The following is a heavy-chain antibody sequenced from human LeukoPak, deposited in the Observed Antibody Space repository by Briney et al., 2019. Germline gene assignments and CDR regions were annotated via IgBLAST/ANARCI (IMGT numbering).Heavy chain of an antibody. J-gene: IGHJ5*02. Sequence: PGGSLRLSCAASGFTFSNYGMHWVRQAPGKGLEWVAFIRYDGSNKYYADSVKGRFTISRDNAKNSLYLQMNSLRAEDTALYYCARAPLRRLWFGALGWFDPWGQGTLVTVSS. CDR1: GFTFSNYG. V-gene: IGHV3-30*02. D-gene: IGHD3-10*01. CDR2: IRYDGSNK. CDR3: ARAPLRRLWFGALGWFDP.